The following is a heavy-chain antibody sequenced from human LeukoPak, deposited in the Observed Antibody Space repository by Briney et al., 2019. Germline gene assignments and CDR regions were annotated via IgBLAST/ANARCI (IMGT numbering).Heavy chain of an antibody. CDR1: GYTFTSYY. CDR3: AREKRRIAARPPLYYYGMDV. Sequence: GASVKVSCKASGYTFTSYYMHWVRQAPGQGLEWMGIINPSGGSTSYAQKFQGRVTMTRDTSTSTVYMELSSLRSEDTAVYYCAREKRRIAARPPLYYYGMDVWAKGPRSPSP. D-gene: IGHD6-6*01. CDR2: INPSGGST. J-gene: IGHJ6*02. V-gene: IGHV1-46*01.